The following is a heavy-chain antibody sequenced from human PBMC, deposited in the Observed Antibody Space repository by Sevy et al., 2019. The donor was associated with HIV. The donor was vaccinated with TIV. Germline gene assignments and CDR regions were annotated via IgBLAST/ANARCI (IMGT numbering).Heavy chain of an antibody. J-gene: IGHJ3*02. D-gene: IGHD3-22*01. V-gene: IGHV3-53*01. CDR2: IYSGVTT. CDR3: ARLSVYYYDSSGYYTTGNAFDI. CDR1: GFTFDDYG. Sequence: GGSLRLSCAASGFTFDDYGMSWVRQAPGKGLEWVSIIYSGVTTSYADSVRGRFTISRDNSKNTLSLQMNSLRAEDTAVYYCARLSVYYYDSSGYYTTGNAFDIWGQGTMVTVSS.